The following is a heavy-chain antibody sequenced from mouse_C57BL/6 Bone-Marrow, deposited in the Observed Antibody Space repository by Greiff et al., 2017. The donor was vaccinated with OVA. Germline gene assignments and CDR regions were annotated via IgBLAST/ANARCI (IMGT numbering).Heavy chain of an antibody. D-gene: IGHD1-1*01. CDR3: ASCYYYGSSYYWYFDV. J-gene: IGHJ1*03. CDR2: INPSNGGT. Sequence: QVQLQQSGTELVKPGASVKLSCKASGYTFTSYWMHWVKQRPGQGLEWIGNINPSNGGTNYNEKFKSKATLTVDKSSSTAYMQLSSLTSEDSAVYYCASCYYYGSSYYWYFDVWGTGTTVTVSS. CDR1: GYTFTSYW. V-gene: IGHV1-53*01.